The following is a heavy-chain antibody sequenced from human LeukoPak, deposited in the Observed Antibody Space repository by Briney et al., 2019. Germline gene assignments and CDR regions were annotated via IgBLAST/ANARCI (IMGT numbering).Heavy chain of an antibody. J-gene: IGHJ5*02. CDR3: ASQGAVDRENWFDP. Sequence: SETLSLTCTVSGGSISSYYWSWIRQPPGKGLEWIGYIYYSGSTNYNPSLKSRVTISVDTSKNQFSLKLSSVTAADTAVYYCASQGAVDRENWFDPWGQGTLVTVSS. V-gene: IGHV4-59*08. D-gene: IGHD6-19*01. CDR1: GGSISSYY. CDR2: IYYSGST.